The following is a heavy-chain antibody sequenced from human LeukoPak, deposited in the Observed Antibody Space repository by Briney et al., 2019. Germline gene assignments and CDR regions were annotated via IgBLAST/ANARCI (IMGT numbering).Heavy chain of an antibody. J-gene: IGHJ5*02. CDR2: MNPNSGNT. CDR3: ARGRSTYYYDSSGSPNWFDP. D-gene: IGHD3-22*01. Sequence: EASVKVSCKASGYTFTSYDINWVRQATGQGLEWMGWMNPNSGNTGYAQKFQGRVTMTRNTSISTAYMELSSLRPEDTAVYYCARGRSTYYYDSSGSPNWFDPWGQGTLVTVSS. CDR1: GYTFTSYD. V-gene: IGHV1-8*01.